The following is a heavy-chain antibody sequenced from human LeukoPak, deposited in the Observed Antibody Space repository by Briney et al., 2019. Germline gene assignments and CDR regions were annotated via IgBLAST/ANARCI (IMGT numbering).Heavy chain of an antibody. V-gene: IGHV4-34*01. CDR1: GGSFSGYY. CDR3: ARGDLGSYYGSGRNPRNYYYYGMDV. J-gene: IGHJ6*02. CDR2: INHSGST. D-gene: IGHD3-10*01. Sequence: SETLSLTCAVYGGSFSGYYWSWIRQPPGKGLEWLGEINHSGSTTYNPSLKSRVTISVDTSKNQFSLKLSSVTAADTAVYYCARGDLGSYYGSGRNPRNYYYYGMDVWGQGTTVTVSS.